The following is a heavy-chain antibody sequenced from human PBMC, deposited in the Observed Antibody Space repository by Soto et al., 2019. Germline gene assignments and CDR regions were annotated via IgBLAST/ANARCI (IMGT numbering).Heavy chain of an antibody. CDR2: TIPIFGTA. CDR1: GGTFSSYA. J-gene: IGHJ6*02. Sequence: SVKVSCKASGGTFSSYAISWVRQAPGQGLEWMGGTIPIFGTANYAQKFQGRVTITADESTSTAYMELSSLRSEDTAVYYCAREGGVSYGMDVWGQGTTVTVSS. CDR3: AREGGVSYGMDV. D-gene: IGHD3-16*02. V-gene: IGHV1-69*13.